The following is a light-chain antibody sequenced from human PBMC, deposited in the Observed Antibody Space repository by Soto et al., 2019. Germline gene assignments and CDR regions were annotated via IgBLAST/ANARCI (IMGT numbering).Light chain of an antibody. CDR3: QQRSNWPRT. CDR2: DAS. J-gene: IGKJ5*01. CDR1: QRLASNY. V-gene: IGKV3D-20*02. Sequence: EIELTQSPGTLSLSPGERATLSCRASQRLASNYLAWYQQRPGQAPRLLIYDASSRATGIPARFSGSGSGTDFTLTISSLEPEDFAVYYCQQRSNWPRTFGQGTRLEI.